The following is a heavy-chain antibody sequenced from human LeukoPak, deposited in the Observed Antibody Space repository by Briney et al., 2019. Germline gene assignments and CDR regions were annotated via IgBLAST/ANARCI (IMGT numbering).Heavy chain of an antibody. J-gene: IGHJ4*02. CDR2: ISGSGGST. CDR1: GFTFSSYA. V-gene: IGHV3-23*01. Sequence: GGSLRLSCAASGFTFSSYAMSWVRQAPGKGLEWVSAISGSGGSTYYADSVKGRFTISRDNSKSTLYLQMNSLRAEDTAVYYCAKDLYGDYAPFDYWGQGTLVTVSS. D-gene: IGHD4-17*01. CDR3: AKDLYGDYAPFDY.